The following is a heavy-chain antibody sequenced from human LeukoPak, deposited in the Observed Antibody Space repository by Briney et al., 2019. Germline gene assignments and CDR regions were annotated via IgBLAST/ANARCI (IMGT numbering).Heavy chain of an antibody. J-gene: IGHJ3*02. CDR2: IYYSGST. V-gene: IGHV4-61*01. CDR3: ARHPGIDAFDI. CDR1: GGSVSSGSYY. D-gene: IGHD3-10*01. Sequence: KPSETLSLTCTVSGGSVSSGSYYWSWIRQPPGKGLEWIGYIYYSGSTDHNPSLKSRVTISVDTSKNQFSLKLSSVTAADTAVYYCARHPGIDAFDIWGQGTMVTVSS.